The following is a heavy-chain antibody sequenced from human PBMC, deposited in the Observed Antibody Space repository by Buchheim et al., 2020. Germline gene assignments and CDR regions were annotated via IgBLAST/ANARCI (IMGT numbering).Heavy chain of an antibody. D-gene: IGHD2-2*01. CDR1: QFTFNTYW. V-gene: IGHV3-74*01. CDR2: ISSDGSSI. J-gene: IGHJ3*02. CDR3: ARVQLLADDIFDI. Sequence: EVQLVESGGGLVQPGGSLRLSCAASQFTFNTYWMHWVRQVPGKGLVWVSRISSDGSSISYADSVKGRFTISRDNAKNKLYLQMDGLRAEDTAIYYCARVQLLADDIFDIWGQGT.